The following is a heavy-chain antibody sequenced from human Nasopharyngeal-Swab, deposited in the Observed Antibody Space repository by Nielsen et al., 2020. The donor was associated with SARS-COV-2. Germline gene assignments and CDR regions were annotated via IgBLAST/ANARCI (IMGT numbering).Heavy chain of an antibody. D-gene: IGHD3-22*01. J-gene: IGHJ4*02. CDR1: GFTFSSYS. CDR3: ARVSFDSSGYYSTGPQKY. V-gene: IGHV3-21*01. CDR2: ISSSSSYI. Sequence: GESLKISCAASGFTFSSYSMNWVRQAPGEGLEWVSSISSSSSYIYYADSVKGRFTISRDNAKNSLYLQMNSLRAEDTAVYYCARVSFDSSGYYSTGPQKYWGQGTLVTVSS.